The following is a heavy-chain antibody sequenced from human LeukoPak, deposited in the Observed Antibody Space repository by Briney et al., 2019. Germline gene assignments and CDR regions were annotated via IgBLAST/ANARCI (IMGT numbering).Heavy chain of an antibody. CDR1: GFPFSAYS. Sequence: GGSLRLSCAASGFPFSAYSMNWVRQAPGKGLEWVSSICGSSSYMSYADSVKGRFTISRDNAKNSLYLQITSLRAEDTAVYYYAKAYYDSSGYSYYFVSWGQGTLVTVSS. D-gene: IGHD3-22*01. CDR3: AKAYYDSSGYSYYFVS. V-gene: IGHV3-21*01. J-gene: IGHJ4*02. CDR2: ICGSSSYM.